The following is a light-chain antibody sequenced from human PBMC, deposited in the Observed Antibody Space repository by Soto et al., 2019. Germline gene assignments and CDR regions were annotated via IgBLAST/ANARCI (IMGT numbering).Light chain of an antibody. CDR1: QSVNNW. V-gene: IGKV1-5*01. CDR3: QQYNTYPWT. CDR2: DAT. Sequence: DIQMTQSPSTLSGSVGDRVTITCRATQSVNNWLAWYQQKPGRVPNLLIYDATTLETGVPSRFSGSGSGTEFTLTISSLQPDDFATYYCQQYNTYPWTFGQGTKVDIK. J-gene: IGKJ1*01.